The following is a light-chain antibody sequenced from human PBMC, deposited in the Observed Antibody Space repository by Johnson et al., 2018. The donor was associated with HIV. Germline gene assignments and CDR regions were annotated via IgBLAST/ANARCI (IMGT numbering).Light chain of an antibody. CDR2: DNN. J-gene: IGLJ1*01. V-gene: IGLV1-51*01. CDR1: SSNIGNNY. CDR3: GTWNSSLSYV. Sequence: QSVLTQPPSVSAAPGQKVTISCSGSSSNIGNNYVSWYQQLPGTAPKLLIYDNNKRPSGIPDRISGSKSGTSATLGITGLQTGDEADYYCGTWNSSLSYVFGTGTKFTVL.